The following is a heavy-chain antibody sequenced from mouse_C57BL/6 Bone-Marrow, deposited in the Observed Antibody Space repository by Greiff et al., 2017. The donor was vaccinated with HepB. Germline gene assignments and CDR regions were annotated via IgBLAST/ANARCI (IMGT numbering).Heavy chain of an antibody. CDR1: GFNIKDDY. CDR3: TTGGYYYVSRWYYFDY. Sequence: VQLQQSGAELVRPGASVKLSCTASGFNIKDDYMHWVKQRPEQGLEWIGWIDPENGDTEYASKFQGKATITADKSSNTAYLQLSSLTSEDTAVYYCTTGGYYYVSRWYYFDYWGQGTTLTVSS. J-gene: IGHJ2*01. CDR2: IDPENGDT. D-gene: IGHD1-1*01. V-gene: IGHV14-4*01.